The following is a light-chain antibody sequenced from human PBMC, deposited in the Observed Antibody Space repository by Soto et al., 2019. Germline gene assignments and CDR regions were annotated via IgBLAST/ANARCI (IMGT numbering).Light chain of an antibody. V-gene: IGKV1-5*03. CDR1: QTISSW. CDR2: KAS. J-gene: IGKJ1*01. Sequence: DIQMTQSPSTLSGSVGDRVTITCRASQTISSWLAWYQQKPGKAPKLLIYKASTLNSVVPSRFSGSGSGTAFTLTISSLQPDDFANYYCQHYNSYSDAFGQGTKAELK. CDR3: QHYNSYSDA.